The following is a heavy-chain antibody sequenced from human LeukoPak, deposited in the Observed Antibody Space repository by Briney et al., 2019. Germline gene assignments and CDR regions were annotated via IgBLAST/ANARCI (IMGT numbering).Heavy chain of an antibody. J-gene: IGHJ4*02. CDR2: ISGSGGST. CDR1: GFTFSSYA. CDR3: AKAMLRIAAAGKVHFDY. D-gene: IGHD6-13*01. Sequence: GGSLRLSCAASGFTFSSYAMSWARQAPGKGLEWVSAISGSGGSTYYADSVKGRFTIPRDNSKNTLYLQMNSLRAEDTAVYYCAKAMLRIAAAGKVHFDYWGQGTLVTVSS. V-gene: IGHV3-23*01.